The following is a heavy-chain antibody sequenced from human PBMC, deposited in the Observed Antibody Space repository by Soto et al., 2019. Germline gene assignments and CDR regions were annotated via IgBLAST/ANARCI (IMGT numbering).Heavy chain of an antibody. D-gene: IGHD1-1*01. CDR1: GGSISSYY. Sequence: PSETLSLTCTVSGGSISSYYWSWIRQPPGKGLEWIGYIYYSGSTNYNPSLKSRVTISVDTSKNQFSLKLSSVTAADTAVYYCARDGAYKPHWYDPWCQGTLVTVSS. CDR2: IYYSGST. CDR3: ARDGAYKPHWYDP. V-gene: IGHV4-59*01. J-gene: IGHJ5*02.